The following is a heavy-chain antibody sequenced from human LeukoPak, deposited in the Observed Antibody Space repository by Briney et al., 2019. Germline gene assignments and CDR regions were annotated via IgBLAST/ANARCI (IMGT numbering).Heavy chain of an antibody. CDR3: AREYSRSVVAGSRPDL. Sequence: SETLSLTCSVSGGSISSSSYHWGWIPQSPGKGLEWIGSMYYRGTTYENSSLKSRLTLSIDTSNNQFSLKLTSVTAADTAVYFCAREYSRSVVAGSRPDLWGQGLLVTVSS. J-gene: IGHJ4*02. D-gene: IGHD2-15*01. CDR1: GGSISSSSYH. V-gene: IGHV4-39*02. CDR2: MYYRGTT.